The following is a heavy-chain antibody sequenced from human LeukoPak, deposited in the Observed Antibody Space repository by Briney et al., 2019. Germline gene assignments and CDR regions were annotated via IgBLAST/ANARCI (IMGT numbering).Heavy chain of an antibody. CDR2: IYPGDSDT. CDR3: ARRAGDGNNYRDAFDI. Sequence: GESLKISCKGSGYSFTSYWIAWVRQRPGKGLEWTGIIYPGDSDTTYSPSFQGQVTISVDKSISAAYLQWSSLKASDTAMYYCARRAGDGNNYRDAFDIWGQGTMVTVSS. V-gene: IGHV5-51*01. J-gene: IGHJ3*02. CDR1: GYSFTSYW. D-gene: IGHD5-24*01.